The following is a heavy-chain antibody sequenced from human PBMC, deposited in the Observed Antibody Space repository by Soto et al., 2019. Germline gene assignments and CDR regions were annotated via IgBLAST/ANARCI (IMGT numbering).Heavy chain of an antibody. V-gene: IGHV3-23*01. J-gene: IGHJ4*02. CDR2: ISGSGYST. D-gene: IGHD3-22*01. CDR1: GFTFSSYA. CDR3: AKTLYDYDTSGYQ. Sequence: EVQLLESGGGLVQPGGSLRLSCAASGFTFSSYAMRWVRQAPGKGLEWVSAISGSGYSTYYADSVKGRFTISRDDSRNTRYVQMNSLRAEATAVYYCAKTLYDYDTSGYQWGQGTVVTVSS.